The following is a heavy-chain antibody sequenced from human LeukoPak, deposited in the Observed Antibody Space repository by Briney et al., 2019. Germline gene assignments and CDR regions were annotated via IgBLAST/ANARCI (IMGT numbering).Heavy chain of an antibody. CDR3: ARGVLWSGYFYFDY. D-gene: IGHD3-3*01. V-gene: IGHV3-72*01. CDR2: IRNKANSYTT. Sequence: GGSLRLSCAVSGFTFSDYYMDWVRQATGKGLEWVGRIRNKANSYTTEYAASVKGRFTISRDDSKNSLYLQMNSLKAEDTAVYYCARGVLWSGYFYFDYWGQGTLVTVSS. CDR1: GFTFSDYY. J-gene: IGHJ4*02.